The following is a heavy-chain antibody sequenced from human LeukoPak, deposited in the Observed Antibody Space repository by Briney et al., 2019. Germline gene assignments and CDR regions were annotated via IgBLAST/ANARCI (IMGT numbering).Heavy chain of an antibody. CDR1: GGSISTYY. CDR2: IYYSGST. V-gene: IGHV4-59*08. CDR3: ARSLGYYYPFDF. Sequence: WETLSLTCTVSGGSISTYYWSWVRQAPGKGLEWVGNIYYSGSTNYNPSLESRVTMSVDTSQSQFSLKLTSVTATDTAVYFCARSLGYYYPFDFWGQGTLVTVSS. D-gene: IGHD3-22*01. J-gene: IGHJ4*02.